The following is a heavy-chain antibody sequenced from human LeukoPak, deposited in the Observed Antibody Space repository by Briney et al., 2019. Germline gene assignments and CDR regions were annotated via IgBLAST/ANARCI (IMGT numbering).Heavy chain of an antibody. CDR2: IYYSGST. J-gene: IGHJ6*02. D-gene: IGHD3-22*01. V-gene: IGHV4-39*01. CDR1: GGSISSSSYY. CDR3: ARSLYYYDSSGYWFYYYYGMDV. Sequence: SETLSLTCTVSGGSISSSSYYWGWIRQPPGKGLEWIGSIYYSGSTYYNPSLKSRVTISVDTSKNQFSLKLSSVTAADTAVYYCARSLYYYDSSGYWFYYYYGMDVWGQGTTVTVSS.